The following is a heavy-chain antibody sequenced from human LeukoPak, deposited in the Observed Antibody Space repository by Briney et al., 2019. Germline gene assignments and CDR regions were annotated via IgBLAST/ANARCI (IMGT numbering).Heavy chain of an antibody. CDR1: GYTFTSYG. Sequence: ASVKVSCKASGYTFTSYGISWVRQAPGQGLEWMGWISAYNGNTNYAQKLQGRVTMTTDTSTSTAYMELRSLRSDDTAVYYCARRPFKAVPGAISNEYSYYGMDVWGQGTTVTVSS. J-gene: IGHJ6*02. D-gene: IGHD2-2*01. CDR2: ISAYNGNT. CDR3: ARRPFKAVPGAISNEYSYYGMDV. V-gene: IGHV1-18*01.